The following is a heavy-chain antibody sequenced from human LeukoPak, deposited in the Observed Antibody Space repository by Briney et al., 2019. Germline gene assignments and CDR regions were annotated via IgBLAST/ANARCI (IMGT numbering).Heavy chain of an antibody. CDR1: GFTFSSYA. V-gene: IGHV3-30-3*01. J-gene: IGHJ4*02. Sequence: GGSLRLSCAASGFTFSSYAMHWVRQAPGKGLEWVAVISYDGSNKYYADSVKGRFTISRDNSKNTLYLQMNSLRAEDTAVYYCARDNSYYYDSSGYPYYFDYWGQGTLVTVS. CDR3: ARDNSYYYDSSGYPYYFDY. D-gene: IGHD3-22*01. CDR2: ISYDGSNK.